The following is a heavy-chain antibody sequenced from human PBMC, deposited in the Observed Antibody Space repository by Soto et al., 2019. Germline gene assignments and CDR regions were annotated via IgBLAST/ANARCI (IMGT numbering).Heavy chain of an antibody. D-gene: IGHD6-13*01. V-gene: IGHV4-59*03. CDR2: IYYTGST. Sequence: QVQLQESGPGLVKPSETLSLTCTVSGGPISGFYWSWVRQPPGKGLEWIGYIYYTGSTNYNPSLRSRVTISQDTSKNQFSLKLASVTAADTAVYYCARGQLVQGYWGQGTLITVSS. CDR3: ARGQLVQGY. CDR1: GGPISGFY. J-gene: IGHJ4*02.